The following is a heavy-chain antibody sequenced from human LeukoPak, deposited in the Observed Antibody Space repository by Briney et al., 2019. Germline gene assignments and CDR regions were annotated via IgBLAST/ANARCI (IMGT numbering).Heavy chain of an antibody. J-gene: IGHJ4*02. CDR1: GFTFSRHS. V-gene: IGHV3-21*01. Sequence: GGSLRLSCAASGFTFSRHSMNWVRQAPGKGLEWVSSISSSSIYIYYADSVKGRFTISRDNAKNSLYLQLSSLGAEDTAVYYCVRGGLYHYSGTSGDYWGQGTLVTVSS. CDR2: ISSSSIYI. CDR3: VRGGLYHYSGTSGDY. D-gene: IGHD1-26*01.